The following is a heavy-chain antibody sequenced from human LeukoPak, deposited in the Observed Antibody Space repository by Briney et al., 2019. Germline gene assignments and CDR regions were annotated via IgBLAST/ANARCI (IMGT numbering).Heavy chain of an antibody. CDR3: ARQYNWNDFDY. Sequence: SETLSLTCTVSGGSISSSSHYWGWIRQPPGKGLEWIGSIYYSGSTYYNPSLKSRVTISVDTSKNQFSLKLSSVTAADTAVYYCARQYNWNDFDYWGQGTLVTVSS. D-gene: IGHD1-1*01. CDR2: IYYSGST. V-gene: IGHV4-39*01. CDR1: GGSISSSSHY. J-gene: IGHJ4*02.